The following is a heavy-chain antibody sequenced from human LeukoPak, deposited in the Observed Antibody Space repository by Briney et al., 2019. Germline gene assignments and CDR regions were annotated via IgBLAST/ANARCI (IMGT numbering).Heavy chain of an antibody. Sequence: SETLSLTCTVSGGSISSGVYYWSWIRQHPGKGLEWIGYIYYSGSTYYNPSLKSRVTISVDTSKNQFSLKLSSVTAADTAVYYCARLRSGYYRGYYFDYWGQGTLVTVSS. CDR3: ARLRSGYYRGYYFDY. D-gene: IGHD3-22*01. CDR2: IYYSGST. J-gene: IGHJ4*02. CDR1: GGSISSGVYY. V-gene: IGHV4-30-4*08.